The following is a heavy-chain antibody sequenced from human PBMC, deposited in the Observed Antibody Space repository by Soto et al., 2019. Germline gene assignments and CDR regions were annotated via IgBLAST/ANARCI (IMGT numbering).Heavy chain of an antibody. V-gene: IGHV5-51*01. D-gene: IGHD5-18*01. CDR1: GYSFTSYW. CDR3: ARHPRGYSYGHYYYYGMDV. J-gene: IGHJ6*02. CDR2: IYPGDSDT. Sequence: PGESLKISCKGSGYSFTSYWIGWVRQMPGKGLEWMGIIYPGDSDTRYSPSFQGQVTISADKSISTAYLQWSSLKASDTAMYYCARHPRGYSYGHYYYYGMDVWGQGTTVTVS.